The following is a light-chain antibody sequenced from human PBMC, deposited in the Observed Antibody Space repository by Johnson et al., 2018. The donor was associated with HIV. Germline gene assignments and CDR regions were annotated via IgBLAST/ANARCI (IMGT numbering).Light chain of an antibody. CDR3: GTWDSSLSAYV. Sequence: QSVLTQPPSVSAAPGQKVTISCSGSSSNIGNNYVSWYQQLPGTAPKLLIYKNNKRPSGIPDRFSGSKSGTSATLGITGLQTGDEADYYCGTWDSSLSAYVFGTGTEVTVL. J-gene: IGLJ1*01. V-gene: IGLV1-51*02. CDR2: KNN. CDR1: SSNIGNNY.